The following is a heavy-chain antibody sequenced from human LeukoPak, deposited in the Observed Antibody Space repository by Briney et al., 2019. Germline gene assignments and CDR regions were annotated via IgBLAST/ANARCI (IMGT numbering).Heavy chain of an antibody. Sequence: SETLSLTCTVSGGSTSSSSYYWGWIRQPPGKGLEWIGSISYSGTTYYNPSLKSRVTISVDTSKNQFSLKLNSVTAADTAVYYCARDPDFWSGYYNFDYWGQGTLVTVSS. D-gene: IGHD3-3*01. CDR1: GGSTSSSSYY. CDR2: ISYSGTT. V-gene: IGHV4-39*07. CDR3: ARDPDFWSGYYNFDY. J-gene: IGHJ4*02.